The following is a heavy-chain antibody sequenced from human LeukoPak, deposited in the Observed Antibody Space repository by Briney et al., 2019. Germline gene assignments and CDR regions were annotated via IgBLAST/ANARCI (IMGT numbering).Heavy chain of an antibody. Sequence: QAGGSLRLSCTVSGFTVSSNSMSWVRQAPGKGLEWVSFIYSDNTHYSDSVKGRFTISRDNSKNTLYLQMNSLRAEDTAVYYCAKKRWLHSPFDYWGQGTLVTVSS. J-gene: IGHJ4*02. CDR3: AKKRWLHSPFDY. V-gene: IGHV3-53*01. D-gene: IGHD5-24*01. CDR1: GFTVSSNS. CDR2: IYSDNT.